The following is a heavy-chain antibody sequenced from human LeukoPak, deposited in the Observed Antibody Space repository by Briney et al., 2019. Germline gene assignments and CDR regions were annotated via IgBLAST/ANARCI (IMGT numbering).Heavy chain of an antibody. J-gene: IGHJ4*02. Sequence: PGGSLRLSCAASGFTFSSYSMNWVRQASGKGLEWVSSISSSSSYIYYADSVKGRFTISRDNAKNSLYLQMNSLRAEDTAVYYCARGFSSGYSFDYWGQGTLVTVSS. D-gene: IGHD3-22*01. CDR3: ARGFSSGYSFDY. V-gene: IGHV3-21*01. CDR2: ISSSSSYI. CDR1: GFTFSSYS.